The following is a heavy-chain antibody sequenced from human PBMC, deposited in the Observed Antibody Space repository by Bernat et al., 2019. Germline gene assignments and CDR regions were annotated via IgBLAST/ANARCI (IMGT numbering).Heavy chain of an antibody. D-gene: IGHD3-10*02. Sequence: EVQLLESGGGLVQPGGSLRLSCAASGFTFRNYGTSWVRQAPGKGLEWVSAISGSDGSTYYADSVKGRFTISRDNSKNTLYLQMNSLRAEDTAVYYCAKVFRGKHDAFDIWGQGTMVTVSS. V-gene: IGHV3-23*01. CDR2: ISGSDGST. CDR1: GFTFRNYG. J-gene: IGHJ3*02. CDR3: AKVFRGKHDAFDI.